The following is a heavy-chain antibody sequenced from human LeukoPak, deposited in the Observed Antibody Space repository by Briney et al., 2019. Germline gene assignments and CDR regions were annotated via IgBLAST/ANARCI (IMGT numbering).Heavy chain of an antibody. CDR1: GFTFSRYW. J-gene: IGHJ4*02. CDR2: IQQDGREK. V-gene: IGHV3-7*01. CDR3: ARDVCDENDSASRIHLDY. D-gene: IGHD2-15*01. Sequence: GGSLRLSCAASGFTFSRYWLTWVRQAPGKGLEWVANIQQDGREKHYVDSVKGRFAISRDNAKNSLYLQMNSLRAEDTAMYYCARDVCDENDSASRIHLDYWGQGTLVTVSS.